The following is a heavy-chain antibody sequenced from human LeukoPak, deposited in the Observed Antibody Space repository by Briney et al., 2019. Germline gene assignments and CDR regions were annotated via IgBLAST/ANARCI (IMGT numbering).Heavy chain of an antibody. CDR2: IYTGGSH. CDR1: GGSISSYY. V-gene: IGHV4-4*07. J-gene: IGHJ5*02. Sequence: SETLSLTCTVSGGSISSYYWSWIRQPAGKGLEWLGRIYTGGSHNYNPPLKSRGPMSVDTSKTQFSLKLSSVTAADTAVYYCARDVYCSGGTFYRPSNWFDPWGQGTLVTVSS. D-gene: IGHD2-15*01. CDR3: ARDVYCSGGTFYRPSNWFDP.